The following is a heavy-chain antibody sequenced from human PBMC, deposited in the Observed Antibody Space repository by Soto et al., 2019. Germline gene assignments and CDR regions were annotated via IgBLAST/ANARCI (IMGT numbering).Heavy chain of an antibody. CDR2: IYYSGST. Sequence: QVQLQESGPGLVKPSQTLSLTCTVSGGSISSGGYYWSWIRQHPGKGLEWIGYIYYSGSTYYNPSRKRRVTISVDTSKNQFSLKLSSVTAADKAVYYCARDSRYCSSTSCPIYWGQGTLVTVSS. J-gene: IGHJ4*02. CDR1: GGSISSGGYY. CDR3: ARDSRYCSSTSCPIY. V-gene: IGHV4-31*03. D-gene: IGHD2-2*01.